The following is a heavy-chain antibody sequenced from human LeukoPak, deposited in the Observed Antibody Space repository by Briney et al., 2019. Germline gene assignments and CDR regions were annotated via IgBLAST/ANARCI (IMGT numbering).Heavy chain of an antibody. CDR2: IYTSGST. D-gene: IGHD3-10*01. V-gene: IGHV4-61*02. J-gene: IGHJ5*02. Sequence: PSQTLSLTCTVSGGSINSGSYYWSWIRQPAGKGLEWIGRIYTSGSTNYNPSLKSRVTISVDTSKNQFSLKLSSVTAADTAVYYCAREWFGELFPKNWVDPWGQGTLVTVSS. CDR3: AREWFGELFPKNWVDP. CDR1: GGSINSGSYY.